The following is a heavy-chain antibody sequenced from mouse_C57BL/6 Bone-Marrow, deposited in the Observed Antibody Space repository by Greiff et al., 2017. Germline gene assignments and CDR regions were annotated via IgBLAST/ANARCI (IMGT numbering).Heavy chain of an antibody. CDR1: GYTFTSYW. V-gene: IGHV1-55*01. Sequence: QVQLQQPGAELVKPGASVKLSCKASGYTFTSYWITWVKQRPGQGLEWIGDIYPGSGSTNYNEKFKSKATLTVDPSSSTAYMQLSSLTAEDSAVYYCAREGGLGPFPFAYWGQGTLVTVSA. D-gene: IGHD4-1*01. CDR3: AREGGLGPFPFAY. J-gene: IGHJ3*01. CDR2: IYPGSGST.